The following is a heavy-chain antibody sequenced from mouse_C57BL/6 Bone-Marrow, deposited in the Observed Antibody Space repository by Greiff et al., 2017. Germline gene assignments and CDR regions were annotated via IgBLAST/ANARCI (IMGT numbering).Heavy chain of an antibody. Sequence: VQLQQSGTVLARPGASVKMSCKTSGYTFTSYWMHWVKQRPGQGLEWIGAIYPGNGDTSYNQKFKGKAKLTAVTSASTAYMELSSLTNADSAVYYCTRLYDYDVYWYVDVWGTGTTVTVSS. CDR2: IYPGNGDT. CDR3: TRLYDYDVYWYVDV. V-gene: IGHV1-5*01. CDR1: GYTFTSYW. D-gene: IGHD2-4*01. J-gene: IGHJ1*03.